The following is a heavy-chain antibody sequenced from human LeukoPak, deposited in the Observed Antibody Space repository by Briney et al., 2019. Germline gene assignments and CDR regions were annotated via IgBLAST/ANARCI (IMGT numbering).Heavy chain of an antibody. Sequence: GGSLRLSCAASGFTFSSYWMSWVRQAPGKVLEWVANINQDGSEKYYVDSVKGRFTISRDNAKNSLYLQMNSLRAEDTAVYFCVRAIGSNTLWGQGTLLTVSS. J-gene: IGHJ4*02. V-gene: IGHV3-7*01. D-gene: IGHD4-23*01. CDR2: INQDGSEK. CDR3: VRAIGSNTL. CDR1: GFTFSSYW.